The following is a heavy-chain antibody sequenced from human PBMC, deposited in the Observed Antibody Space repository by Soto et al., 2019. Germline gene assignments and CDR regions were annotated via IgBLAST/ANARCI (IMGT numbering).Heavy chain of an antibody. CDR2: ISSSSSYT. CDR3: ARDKYSSSWDY. J-gene: IGHJ4*02. Sequence: GGSLRLSCAASGFTFSDYYMSWIRQAPGKGLEWVSYISSSSSYTNYADSVKGRFTISRDNAKNSLYLQMNSLRAEDTTVYYCARDKYSSSWDYWGQGTLVTVSS. CDR1: GFTFSDYY. D-gene: IGHD6-13*01. V-gene: IGHV3-11*06.